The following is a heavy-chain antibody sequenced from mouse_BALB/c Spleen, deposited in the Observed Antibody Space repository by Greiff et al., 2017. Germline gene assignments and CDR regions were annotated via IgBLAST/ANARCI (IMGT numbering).Heavy chain of an antibody. Sequence: VQLKESGAELVRSGASVKLSCTASGFNIKDYYMHWVKQRPEQGLEWIGWIDPENGDTEYAPKFQGKATMTADTSSNTAYLQLSSLTSEDTAVYYCNYGNYGYFDDWGQGTTLTVSS. CDR3: NYGNYGYFDD. CDR2: IDPENGDT. D-gene: IGHD2-1*01. J-gene: IGHJ2*01. V-gene: IGHV14-4*02. CDR1: GFNIKDYY.